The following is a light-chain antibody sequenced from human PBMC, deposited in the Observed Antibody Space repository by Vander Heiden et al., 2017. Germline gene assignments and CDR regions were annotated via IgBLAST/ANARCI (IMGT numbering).Light chain of an antibody. CDR3: SSYTSSIPYV. CDR1: SSNVGGDKH. V-gene: IGLV2-14*01. Sequence: QSPLTQPASVSGSPGQSITLSCTGTSSNVGGDKHGAWYQQHPGKAPKLMSYDVSNRPSGVSNRFAGSKAGNTASLTIAGLQAEDEADYYCSSYTSSIPYVFGTGTKVTVL. J-gene: IGLJ1*01. CDR2: DVS.